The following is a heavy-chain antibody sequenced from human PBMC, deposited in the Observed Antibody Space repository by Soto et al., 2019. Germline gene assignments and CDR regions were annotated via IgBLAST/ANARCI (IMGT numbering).Heavy chain of an antibody. CDR2: INQSGST. CDR1: GGPFGAYY. CDR3: TRGRCSWGCND. V-gene: IGHV4-34*01. J-gene: IGHJ4*02. D-gene: IGHD2-15*01. Sequence: QVQLQQWGAGLLKPSETLSLTCAVYGGPFGAYYWGWIRQPQGKGLEWIGEINQSGSTNYNPSLKSRVTISVDTSKNQFCLKVSSGTAADTAVYYCTRGRCSWGCNDWGQGTLVTVSS.